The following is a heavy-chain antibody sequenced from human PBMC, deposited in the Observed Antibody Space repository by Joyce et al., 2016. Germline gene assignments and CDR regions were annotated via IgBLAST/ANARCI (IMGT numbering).Heavy chain of an antibody. CDR2: LSYTGDA. CDR1: GDSINTTNYY. J-gene: IGHJ5*01. Sequence: QLHLQESGPGLVRPSETLSLTCAFSGDSINTTNYYWGWIRQPPGKGREWIGSLSYTGDAYYKPSLKSRVTMSIDTSKNQIALQMSSVTAADTAVYFCARDFEFCNRISCSQGFDSWGHGTLVTVSS. V-gene: IGHV4-39*07. D-gene: IGHD2/OR15-2a*01. CDR3: ARDFEFCNRISCSQGFDS.